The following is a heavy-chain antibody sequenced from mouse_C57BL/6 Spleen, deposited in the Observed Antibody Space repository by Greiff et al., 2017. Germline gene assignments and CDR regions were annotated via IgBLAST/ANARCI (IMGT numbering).Heavy chain of an antibody. CDR3: ARTGYDYDLLDYFDY. CDR1: GYTFTSYW. CDR2: IDPSDSET. V-gene: IGHV1-52*01. J-gene: IGHJ2*01. Sequence: VQLQQPGAELVRPGSSVKLSCKASGYTFTSYWMHLVKQRPIQGLEWIGNIDPSDSETHYNQKFKDKATLTVYKSSSTAYMQLSSLASEDAAVYACARTGYDYDLLDYFDYWGQGTTLTVSS. D-gene: IGHD2-4*01.